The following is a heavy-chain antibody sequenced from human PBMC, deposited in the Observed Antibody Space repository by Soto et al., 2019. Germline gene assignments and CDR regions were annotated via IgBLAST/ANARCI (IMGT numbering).Heavy chain of an antibody. V-gene: IGHV3-23*01. J-gene: IGHJ4*02. CDR2: ISGSGGST. Sequence: GGSLRLSCAASGFTFSSYAMNWVRQAPGKGLEWVSVISGSGGSTYYADSVKGRFTISRDNAKNSLYLQMNSLRAEDTAVYYCAKPRGYYDSSGYPTPDYWGQGTLVTV. CDR1: GFTFSSYA. CDR3: AKPRGYYDSSGYPTPDY. D-gene: IGHD3-22*01.